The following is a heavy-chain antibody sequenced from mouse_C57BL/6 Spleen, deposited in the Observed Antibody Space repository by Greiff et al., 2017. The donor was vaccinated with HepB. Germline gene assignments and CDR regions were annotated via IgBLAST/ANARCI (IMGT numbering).Heavy chain of an antibody. D-gene: IGHD1-1*01. CDR2: INPNNGGT. CDR1: GYTFTDYY. V-gene: IGHV1-26*01. CDR3: AREGNYYGSYYFDY. J-gene: IGHJ2*01. Sequence: VQLQHSGPELVKPGASVKISCKASGYTFTDYYMNWVKQSHGKSLEWIGDINPNNGGTSYNQKFKGKATLTVDKSSSTAYMELRSLTSEDSAVYYCAREGNYYGSYYFDYWGQGTTLTVSS.